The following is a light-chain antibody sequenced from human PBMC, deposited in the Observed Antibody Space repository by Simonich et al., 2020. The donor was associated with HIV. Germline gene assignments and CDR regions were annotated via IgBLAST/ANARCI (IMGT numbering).Light chain of an antibody. V-gene: IGKV3-20*01. Sequence: EIVMTPSPANLSVSPGEKATLSCRASQSVSSNLAWYQQKPGQAPRLLIYGASTRATGIPDRFSGSGSGTDFTLTISRLEPEDFAVYYCQQYGSSPRTFGQGTKVEI. J-gene: IGKJ1*01. CDR3: QQYGSSPRT. CDR1: QSVSSN. CDR2: GAS.